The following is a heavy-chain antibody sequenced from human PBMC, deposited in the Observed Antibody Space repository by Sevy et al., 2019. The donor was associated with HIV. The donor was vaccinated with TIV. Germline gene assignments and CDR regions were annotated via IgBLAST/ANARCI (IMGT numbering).Heavy chain of an antibody. V-gene: IGHV3-74*01. CDR2: INSDGSST. CDR3: ATAGYNWNPAAFDI. CDR1: GFTFSSYW. J-gene: IGHJ3*02. Sequence: GGSLRLSCAASGFTFSSYWMHWVRQAPGKGLVWVSRINSDGSSTSYADSVKGRFTISRDNAKNTLYLQMNSLRAEDTAVYYCATAGYNWNPAAFDIWGQGTMVTVSS. D-gene: IGHD1-20*01.